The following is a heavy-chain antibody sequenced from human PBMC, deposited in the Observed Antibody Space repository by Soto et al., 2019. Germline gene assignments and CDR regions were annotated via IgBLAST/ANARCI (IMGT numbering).Heavy chain of an antibody. CDR1: GGSISSGDYS. V-gene: IGHV4-30-4*01. D-gene: IGHD3-22*01. J-gene: IGHJ4*02. CDR2: IYYSGST. CDR3: ARAGKDYYDSSGYPPFDY. Sequence: SETLSLTCTVSGGSISSGDYSWSWIRLPPVKGLEWIGYIYYSGSTYYNPSLKSRVTISVDTSKNQFSLKLSSVTAADTAVYYCARAGKDYYDSSGYPPFDYWGQGTLVTVSS.